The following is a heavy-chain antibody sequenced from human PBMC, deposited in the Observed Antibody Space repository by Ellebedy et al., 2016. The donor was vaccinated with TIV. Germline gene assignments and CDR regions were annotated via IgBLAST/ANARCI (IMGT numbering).Heavy chain of an antibody. V-gene: IGHV3-66*01. D-gene: IGHD2-21*01. CDR2: LYPDAKT. Sequence: PGGSLRLSCEASGLIVSDYFMNWVRQAPGKGLEWVSVLYPDAKTNYTDSVNGRFIVSRDSSKNTLYPQMNSLTAEDTAVYYCARDPGGGGDFGDNWFDPWGQGTLVTVSS. CDR1: GLIVSDYF. CDR3: ARDPGGGGDFGDNWFDP. J-gene: IGHJ5*02.